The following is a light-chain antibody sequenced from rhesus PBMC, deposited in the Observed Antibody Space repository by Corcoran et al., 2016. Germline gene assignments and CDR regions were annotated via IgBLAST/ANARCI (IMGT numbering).Light chain of an antibody. Sequence: DIQMTQSPSSLSASVGDTVTITCRASQSVSSRLAWYKQKPGKAPKLLIYSASSLHSGVPSRFSGSKSGTDFTLTIISLQPEDIASYYCQQYYSYPYSFGQGTKVEIK. V-gene: IGKV1-46*01. CDR3: QQYYSYPYS. J-gene: IGKJ2*01. CDR2: SAS. CDR1: QSVSSR.